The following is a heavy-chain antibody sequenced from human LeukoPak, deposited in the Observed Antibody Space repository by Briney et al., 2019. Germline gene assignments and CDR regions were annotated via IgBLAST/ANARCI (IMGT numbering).Heavy chain of an antibody. D-gene: IGHD6-6*01. CDR2: IYYSGST. Sequence: PSETLSLTCTVSGGSISYGDYYWSWIRQPPGKGLEWIGYIYYSGSTNYNPSLKSRVTISVDTSKNQFSLKLSSVTAADTAVYYCARVTSSSSPYFDYWGQGTLVTVSS. J-gene: IGHJ4*02. CDR3: ARVTSSSSPYFDY. V-gene: IGHV4-61*08. CDR1: GGSISYGDYY.